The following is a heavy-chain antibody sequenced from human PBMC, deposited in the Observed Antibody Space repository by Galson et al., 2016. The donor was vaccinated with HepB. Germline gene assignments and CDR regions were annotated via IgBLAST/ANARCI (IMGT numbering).Heavy chain of an antibody. Sequence: SVKVSCKASGYTFTGNYVHWVRQAPGQGLEWMGWINPNSGTTNYAQKFQGWVTMTRDTSISTAYMELSRLRSDDTAVYYCAREKGRLGKSSFYSIPYWYFDLWGRGTLLTVSS. CDR3: AREKGRLGKSSFYSIPYWYFDL. D-gene: IGHD3-16*02. CDR1: GYTFTGNY. J-gene: IGHJ2*01. V-gene: IGHV1-2*04. CDR2: INPNSGTT.